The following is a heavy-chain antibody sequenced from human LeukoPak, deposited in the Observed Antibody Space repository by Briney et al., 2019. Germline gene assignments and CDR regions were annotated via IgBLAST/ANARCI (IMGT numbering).Heavy chain of an antibody. J-gene: IGHJ4*02. Sequence: GGSLRLSCAASGFTFSSYGMHWVRQAPGKGLEWVAVISYDGSNKYYADSVKGRFTISRDNAKNSLYLQMNSLRAEDTAVYYCASVIRGYSYGSPGTFDYWGQGTLVTVSS. D-gene: IGHD5-18*01. CDR2: ISYDGSNK. CDR3: ASVIRGYSYGSPGTFDY. CDR1: GFTFSSYG. V-gene: IGHV3-30*03.